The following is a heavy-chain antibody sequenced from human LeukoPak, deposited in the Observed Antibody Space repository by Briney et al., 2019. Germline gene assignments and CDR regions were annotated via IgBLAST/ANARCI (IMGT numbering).Heavy chain of an antibody. CDR2: INPNSGGT. J-gene: IGHJ5*02. CDR3: ARDGGGGLRFLEWFPNWFDP. CDR1: GYTFTGYY. D-gene: IGHD3-3*01. Sequence: GASVKVSCKASGYTFTGYYMHWVRQAPGQGLEWMGWINPNSGGTNYAQKFQGRVTMTRDTSISTAYMELSRLRSDDTTVYYCARDGGGGLRFLEWFPNWFDPWGQGTLVTVSS. V-gene: IGHV1-2*02.